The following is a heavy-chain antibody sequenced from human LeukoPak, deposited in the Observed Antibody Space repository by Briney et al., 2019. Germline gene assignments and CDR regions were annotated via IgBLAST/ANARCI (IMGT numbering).Heavy chain of an antibody. CDR1: GFTFSTYA. D-gene: IGHD6-13*01. Sequence: PGGSLRLSCAASGFTFSTYAMTWVRQAPGKGLEWVSSISSSSSYIYYADSVKGRFTISRDNAKNSLYLQMNSLRAEDTAVYYCAKIASRFFYYMDVWGKGTTVTVSS. CDR3: AKIASRFFYYMDV. J-gene: IGHJ6*03. CDR2: ISSSSSYI. V-gene: IGHV3-21*01.